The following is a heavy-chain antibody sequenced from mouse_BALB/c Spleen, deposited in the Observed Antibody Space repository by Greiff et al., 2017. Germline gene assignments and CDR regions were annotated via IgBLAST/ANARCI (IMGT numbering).Heavy chain of an antibody. CDR3: ARNGLRPPYAMDY. CDR1: GFSLTGYG. Sequence: VQRVESGPGLVAPSQSLSITCTVSGFSLTGYGVNWVRQPPGKGLEWLGMIWGDGSTDYNSALKSRLSISKDNSKSQVFLKMNSLQTDDTARYYCARNGLRPPYAMDYWGQGTSVTVSS. V-gene: IGHV2-6-7*01. J-gene: IGHJ4*01. D-gene: IGHD1-2*01. CDR2: IWGDGST.